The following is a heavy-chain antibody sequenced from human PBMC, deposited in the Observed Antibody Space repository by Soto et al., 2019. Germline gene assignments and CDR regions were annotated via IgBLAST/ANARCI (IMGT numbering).Heavy chain of an antibody. CDR3: ARVPAANSNYYYYGMDV. CDR2: IWYDGSNK. Sequence: GGSLRLSCAASGFTFSSYGMHWGRQAPGKGLEWVAIIWYDGSNKYYADSVKGRFSISRDNSKNTLYLQMNSLRAEDTAVYYCARVPAANSNYYYYGMDVWGQGTTVTVSS. J-gene: IGHJ6*02. V-gene: IGHV3-33*01. D-gene: IGHD2-2*01. CDR1: GFTFSSYG.